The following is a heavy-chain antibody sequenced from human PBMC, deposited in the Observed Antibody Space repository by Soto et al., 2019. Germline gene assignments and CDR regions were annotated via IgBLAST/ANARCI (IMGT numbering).Heavy chain of an antibody. D-gene: IGHD3-9*01. Sequence: PSETLSLTCAVSGGSISSGGYSWSWIRQPPGKGLEWIGYMYHSGSTYYNPSLKSRVTISVDTSKNQLSLKLSSVTAADTAVYYCARRYGYYFDYWGQGTLVTVSS. J-gene: IGHJ4*02. CDR1: GGSISSGGYS. CDR3: ARRYGYYFDY. V-gene: IGHV4-30-2*01. CDR2: MYHSGST.